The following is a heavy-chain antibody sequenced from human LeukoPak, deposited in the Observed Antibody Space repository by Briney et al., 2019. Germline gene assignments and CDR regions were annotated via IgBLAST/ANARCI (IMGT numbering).Heavy chain of an antibody. CDR2: IKQDASEK. D-gene: IGHD2-21*01. CDR3: ARQSHYSTIDY. V-gene: IGHV3-7*01. J-gene: IGHJ4*02. CDR1: GFTFSSYS. Sequence: GGSLRLSCAAPGFTFSSYSMNWVRQAPGKGLEWVANIKQDASEKYFADSVKGRFSISRDNSKNSLYLQINSLRAEDTAVYHCARQSHYSTIDYWGQGTLVTVAS.